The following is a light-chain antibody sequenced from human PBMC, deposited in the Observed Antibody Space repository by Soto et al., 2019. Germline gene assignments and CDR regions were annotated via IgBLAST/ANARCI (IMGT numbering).Light chain of an antibody. CDR1: QSISSW. V-gene: IGKV1-5*03. CDR2: KAS. Sequence: DIQMTQSPSTLSASVGDRVTITCRASQSISSWLAWYQQKPGKAPKLLIYKASSLESGVPSRFSGSGSGTEFTLTISSLQSEDFAVYYCLQDYTYPWTFGQGTKVDIK. CDR3: LQDYTYPWT. J-gene: IGKJ1*01.